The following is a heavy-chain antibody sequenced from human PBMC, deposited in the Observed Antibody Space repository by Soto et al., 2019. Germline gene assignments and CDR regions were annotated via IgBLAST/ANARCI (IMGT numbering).Heavy chain of an antibody. V-gene: IGHV1-18*01. CDR1: GYTFTSYG. J-gene: IGHJ4*02. CDR3: ARLLWPFYYFDY. D-gene: IGHD3-10*01. CDR2: ISAYNGST. Sequence: ASVKVSCKASGYTFTSYGISWVRQAPGQGLEWMGWISAYNGSTYYADSVKGRFTISRDNSKNTLYLQMNSLRAEDTAVYYCARLLWPFYYFDYRGQGTLVTVSS.